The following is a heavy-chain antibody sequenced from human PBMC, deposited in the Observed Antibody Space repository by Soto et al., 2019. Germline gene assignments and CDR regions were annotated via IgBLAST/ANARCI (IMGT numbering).Heavy chain of an antibody. CDR3: ASSLVYAAAGNQLGY. CDR1: GYTFTSYY. CDR2: INPSGGST. Sequence: ASVKVSCKASGYTFTSYYMHWVLQAPGQGLEWMGIINPSGGSTSYAQKFQGRVTMTRDTSTSTVYMELSSLRSEDTAVYYCASSLVYAAAGNQLGYWGQGTLVTVSS. V-gene: IGHV1-46*01. J-gene: IGHJ4*02. D-gene: IGHD6-13*01.